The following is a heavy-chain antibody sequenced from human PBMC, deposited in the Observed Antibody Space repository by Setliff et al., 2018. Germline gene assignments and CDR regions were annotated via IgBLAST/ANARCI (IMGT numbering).Heavy chain of an antibody. CDR1: GYTFTSHY. Sequence: ASVKVSCKASGYTFTSHYMHWVRQAPGLGLEWMGTINPSSGRTSYAQKFQGRVTMTRDTSTSTVYMDMSSLRSEDTAVYYCARDVFPYHYEGAFDIWGQGTMVTVSS. CDR2: INPSSGRT. D-gene: IGHD3-22*01. V-gene: IGHV1-46*01. J-gene: IGHJ3*02. CDR3: ARDVFPYHYEGAFDI.